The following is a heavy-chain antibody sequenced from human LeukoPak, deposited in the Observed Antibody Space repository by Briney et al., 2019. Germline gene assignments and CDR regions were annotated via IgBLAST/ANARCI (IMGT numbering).Heavy chain of an antibody. CDR3: ARDRALPYCYDSSPNWFDP. V-gene: IGHV1-2*02. CDR2: INPNSGGT. J-gene: IGHJ5*02. CDR1: GYTFTGYY. Sequence: ASVKVSCKASGYTFTGYYMHWVRQAPGQGLEWMGWINPNSGGTNYAQKFQGRVTMTRDTSISTAYMELSRLRSDDAAVYYCARDRALPYCYDSSPNWFDPWGQGTLVTVSS. D-gene: IGHD3-22*01.